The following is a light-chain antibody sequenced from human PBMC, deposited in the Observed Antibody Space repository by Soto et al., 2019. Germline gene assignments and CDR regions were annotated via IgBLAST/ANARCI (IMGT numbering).Light chain of an antibody. CDR1: ASNIGRNT. V-gene: IGLV1-44*01. CDR2: SND. J-gene: IGLJ2*01. Sequence: QSVLTQPPSASGTPGQRVTISCSGSASNIGRNTVSWYQHLPGTTPKIVIYSNDQRPSGVPDRFTASKSGTSASLAISGLQSEDEADYYCASLDDSLNVVFGGGTKLTV. CDR3: ASLDDSLNVV.